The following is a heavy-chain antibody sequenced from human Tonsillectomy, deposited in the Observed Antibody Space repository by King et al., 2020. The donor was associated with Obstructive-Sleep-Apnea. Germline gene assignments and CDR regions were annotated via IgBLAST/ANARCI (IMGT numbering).Heavy chain of an antibody. Sequence: AQLVQSGAEVKKPGASVNISCQTPGYNFTKYAVHWVRQAPGQRLEWMGWINTHNGNTKYSRKFQGRVTITRDTSASTVYMELSGLRSEDTAVYYCARDQAPRQYYYATGGYFTFYGMDVWGLGTTVTVSS. CDR2: INTHNGNT. CDR3: ARDQAPRQYYYATGGYFTFYGMDV. CDR1: GYNFTKYA. D-gene: IGHD3-22*01. V-gene: IGHV1-3*04. J-gene: IGHJ6*02.